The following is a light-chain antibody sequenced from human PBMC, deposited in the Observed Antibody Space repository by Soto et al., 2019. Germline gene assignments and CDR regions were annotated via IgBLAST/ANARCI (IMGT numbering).Light chain of an antibody. CDR1: QSVSSNY. V-gene: IGKV3-20*01. CDR3: QQYGSTPTWT. Sequence: EIVLTQSPGTLSLSPGERATLSCRASQSVSSNYLACYQQKPGQAPRLLIYGASRRATSIPDRFSSSGSGTDLTLTISRLETEDFAVYYCQQYGSTPTWTFGQGTKVEIK. CDR2: GAS. J-gene: IGKJ1*01.